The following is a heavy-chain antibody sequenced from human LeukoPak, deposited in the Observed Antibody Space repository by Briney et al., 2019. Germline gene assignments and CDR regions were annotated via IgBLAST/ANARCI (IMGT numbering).Heavy chain of an antibody. D-gene: IGHD2-2*01. CDR3: AKVVPGTYAYDI. J-gene: IGHJ3*02. Sequence: ASVKVSCKASGYTFTDYYMHWVRQAPGQGLEWMGWINPNSGGTNYAQKFQGRVTMTRDTSIGTVYMELSRLRSDDTAVYYCAKVVPGTYAYDIWGQGTMVTVSS. CDR2: INPNSGGT. V-gene: IGHV1-2*02. CDR1: GYTFTDYY.